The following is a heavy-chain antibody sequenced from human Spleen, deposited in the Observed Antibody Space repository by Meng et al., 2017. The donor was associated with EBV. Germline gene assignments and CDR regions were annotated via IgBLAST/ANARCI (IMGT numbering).Heavy chain of an antibody. CDR1: VCFIVSSSYY. CDR3: TRRGLSNWYFDL. V-gene: IGHV4-39*01. CDR2: IFHSGST. Sequence: VPGLVKPSGTPSLTVPVSVCFIVSSSYYWVWIRQPPGKGLEWIGSIFHSGSTYYNPSLTSRVTVSVDTSKNQFSLKVSSVTATDTAVYYCTRRGLSNWYFDLWGRGTLVTVSS. J-gene: IGHJ2*01. D-gene: IGHD2-21*01.